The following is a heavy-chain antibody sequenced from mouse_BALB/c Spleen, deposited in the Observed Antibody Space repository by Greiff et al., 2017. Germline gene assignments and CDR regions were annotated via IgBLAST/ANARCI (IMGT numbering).Heavy chain of an antibody. J-gene: IGHJ2*01. CDR1: SYTFTDYA. V-gene: IGHV1-67*01. D-gene: IGHD2-3*01. CDR3: ARGGLLGYFDY. CDR2: ISTYYGNT. Sequence: VQLQQSGPELVRPGVSVKISCKGSSYTFTDYAMHWVKQSHAKSLEWIGVISTYYGNTNYNQKFKGKATMTVDKSSSTAYMELARLTSEDSAVYYCARGGLLGYFDYWGQGTTLTVSS.